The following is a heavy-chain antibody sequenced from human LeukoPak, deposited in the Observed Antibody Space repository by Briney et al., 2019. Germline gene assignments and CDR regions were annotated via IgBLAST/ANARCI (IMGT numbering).Heavy chain of an antibody. CDR3: AKDLGFEH. V-gene: IGHV3-43*01. Sequence: PGGSLRLSCAASGFTFDDYTMHWVRQAPGKGLQWVSLISWDGGSTYYADSVKGRFTISRDNAKNSLYLQMNSLRPEDTAVYYCAKDLGFEHWGQGTLVTVSS. J-gene: IGHJ1*01. CDR2: ISWDGGST. CDR1: GFTFDDYT.